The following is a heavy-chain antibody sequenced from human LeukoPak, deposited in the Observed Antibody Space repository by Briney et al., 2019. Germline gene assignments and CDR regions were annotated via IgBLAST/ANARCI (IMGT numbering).Heavy chain of an antibody. V-gene: IGHV4-4*07. CDR2: IYTSGST. CDR1: GGSISSYF. J-gene: IGHJ5*02. Sequence: PSETLSLTCTVSGGSISSYFWSWIRQPAGKGLEWIGRIYTSGSTNYNPSLTSRVTMSVDTSKNQFSLKLSSVTAADTAVYYCASISLWGNWFDPWGQGTLVTVSS. CDR3: ASISLWGNWFDP. D-gene: IGHD7-27*01.